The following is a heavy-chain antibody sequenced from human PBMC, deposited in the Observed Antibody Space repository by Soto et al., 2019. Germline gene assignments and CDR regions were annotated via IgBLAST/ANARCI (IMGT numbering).Heavy chain of an antibody. Sequence: EVQLLESGGGLVQPGGSLRLSCTASGFTFSSHAMTWVRQDPGKVLEWVSGLSDSGGSTYYADSVKGRFTISRDNSMNTLYLQMNTLRAEDTAVYYCAKVSSSWYSGFFDLWGQGTLVTVSS. J-gene: IGHJ4*02. CDR2: LSDSGGST. CDR3: AKVSSSWYSGFFDL. D-gene: IGHD6-13*01. V-gene: IGHV3-23*01. CDR1: GFTFSSHA.